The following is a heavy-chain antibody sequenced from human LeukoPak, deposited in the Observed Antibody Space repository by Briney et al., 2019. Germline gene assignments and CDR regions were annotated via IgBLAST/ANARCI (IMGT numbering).Heavy chain of an antibody. CDR1: GGSFSGYY. CDR2: INHSGST. Sequence: SETLSLTCAVYGGSFSGYYWSWIRQPPGKGLEWIGEINHSGSTNYNPSLKSRVTISVDTSKNQFSLELSSVTAADTAVYYCAARSYDSSGYPGYYFDYWGQGTLVTVSS. D-gene: IGHD3-22*01. J-gene: IGHJ4*02. CDR3: AARSYDSSGYPGYYFDY. V-gene: IGHV4-34*01.